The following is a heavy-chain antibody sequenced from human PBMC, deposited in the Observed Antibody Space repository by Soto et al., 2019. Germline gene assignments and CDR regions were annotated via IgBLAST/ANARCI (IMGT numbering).Heavy chain of an antibody. V-gene: IGHV3-30*18. CDR1: GFTFSSYD. CDR2: ISYDGSNK. Sequence: QVQLVESGGGVVQPGRSLRLSCAASGFTFSSYDMHWVRQAPGKGLEWVAVISYDGSNKYYADSVKGRFTISRDNSKNTLYLQMNSLRAEDTAVYYCAKDLDTGGSDYWGQGTLVTVS. CDR3: AKDLDTGGSDY. D-gene: IGHD1-1*01. J-gene: IGHJ4*02.